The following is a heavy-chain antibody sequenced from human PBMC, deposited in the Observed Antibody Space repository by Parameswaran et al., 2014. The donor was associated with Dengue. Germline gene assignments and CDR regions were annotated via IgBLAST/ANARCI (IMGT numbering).Heavy chain of an antibody. D-gene: IGHD1-26*01. CDR2: IYPGDSDT. V-gene: IGHV5-51*01. CDR3: ARHSGSYLWRYFDL. Sequence: VRQAPGKGLEWMGIIYPGDSDTRYSPSFQGQVTISADKSISTAYLQWSSLKASDTAMYYCARHSGSYLWRYFDLWGRGTLVTVSS. J-gene: IGHJ2*01.